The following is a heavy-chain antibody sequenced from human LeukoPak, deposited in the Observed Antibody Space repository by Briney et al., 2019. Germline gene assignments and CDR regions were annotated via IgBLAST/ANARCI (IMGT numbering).Heavy chain of an antibody. CDR1: GGSVNNYY. D-gene: IGHD5-24*01. J-gene: IGHJ4*02. V-gene: IGHV4-59*08. Sequence: SETLSLTCTVSGGSVNNYYWSWIRQPPGKGLEWIGYIYYSGSTKYNPSLKSRVTISVDTSKNQFSLRLTSVTAGDTAVYYCARRAWDGYNDYWGQGTLVTVSS. CDR2: IYYSGST. CDR3: ARRAWDGYNDY.